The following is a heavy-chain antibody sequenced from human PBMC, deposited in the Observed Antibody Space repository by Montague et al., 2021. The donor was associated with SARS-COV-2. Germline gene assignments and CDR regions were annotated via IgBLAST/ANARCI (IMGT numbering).Heavy chain of an antibody. J-gene: IGHJ4*02. CDR2: IYYSGSS. CDR1: GGSISSGSYY. CDR3: ARARTSLTVVVNESDY. D-gene: IGHD2-21*01. Sequence: TLSLTCTVSGGSISSGSYYWSWIRQHPGKGLEWIGYIYYSGSSYYNPSLKSRVTISVDTSKNQFSLGLSSVTAADMAVYYCARARTSLTVVVNESDYWGQGTLVTVSS. V-gene: IGHV4-31*03.